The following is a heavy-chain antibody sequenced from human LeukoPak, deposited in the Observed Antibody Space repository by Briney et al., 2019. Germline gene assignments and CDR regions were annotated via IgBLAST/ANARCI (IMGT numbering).Heavy chain of an antibody. Sequence: PGRSLRLSCAASGFTFSNYWMYWVRQAPGRGPLWVSRISGDGITIYYAGSVKGRFTISRDNAKNTLYLQMHSLRAEDSAVYYCARGFYGSGNSWGHGTLVTVSS. V-gene: IGHV3-74*01. J-gene: IGHJ4*01. D-gene: IGHD3-10*01. CDR2: ISGDGITI. CDR3: ARGFYGSGNS. CDR1: GFTFSNYW.